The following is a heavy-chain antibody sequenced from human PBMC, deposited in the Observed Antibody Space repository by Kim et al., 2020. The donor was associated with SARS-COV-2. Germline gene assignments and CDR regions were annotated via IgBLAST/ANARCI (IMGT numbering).Heavy chain of an antibody. J-gene: IGHJ6*02. CDR2: ISAYNGNT. CDR3: ARDRWHGCSGGSCYSYYYYGMDV. D-gene: IGHD2-15*01. CDR1: GYTFTSYG. Sequence: ASVKVSCKASGYTFTSYGISWVRQAPGQGLEWMGWISAYNGNTNYAQKLQGRVTMTTDTSTSTAYMELRSLRSDDTAVYYCARDRWHGCSGGSCYSYYYYGMDVWGQGTTVTVSS. V-gene: IGHV1-18*01.